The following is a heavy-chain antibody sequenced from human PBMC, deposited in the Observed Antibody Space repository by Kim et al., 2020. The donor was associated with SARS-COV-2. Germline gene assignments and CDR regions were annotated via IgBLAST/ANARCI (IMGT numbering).Heavy chain of an antibody. Sequence: GGSLRLSCAASGFTFSSYAMSWVRQAPGKGLEWVSVFYSGGSSTYYADSVKGRFTISRDNSKNTLYLQMNSLRAEDTAVYYCAKDVGSTSPYYFDYWGQGTLVTVSS. D-gene: IGHD2-2*01. CDR2: FYSGGSST. J-gene: IGHJ4*02. V-gene: IGHV3-23*03. CDR1: GFTFSSYA. CDR3: AKDVGSTSPYYFDY.